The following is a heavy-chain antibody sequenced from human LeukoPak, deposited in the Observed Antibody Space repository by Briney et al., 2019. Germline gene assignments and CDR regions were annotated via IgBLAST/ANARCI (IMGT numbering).Heavy chain of an antibody. V-gene: IGHV5-51*01. CDR1: GYSFTSYW. D-gene: IGHD3-22*01. Sequence: LGESLKISCKGSGYSFTSYWIGWVRQMPGKGLEWMGIIYPGDSDTRYSPSFQGQVTISADRSISTAYLQWSSLKASDTAMYYCSRRDSYGYYFLFDYWGQGTLVTVSS. CDR3: SRRDSYGYYFLFDY. CDR2: IYPGDSDT. J-gene: IGHJ4*02.